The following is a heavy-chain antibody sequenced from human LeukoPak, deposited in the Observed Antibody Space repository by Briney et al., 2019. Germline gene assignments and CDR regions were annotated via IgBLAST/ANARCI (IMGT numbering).Heavy chain of an antibody. CDR1: GYTFIHHW. V-gene: IGHV1-46*01. D-gene: IGHD1-26*01. CDR3: ARDNSVGGIAWWFDP. Sequence: ASVKVSCKASGYTFIHHWMHWVRQAPGQGLEWVGLINPTGTTTLYAQKFQGRITLTRDMSATTDYMELSSLTSEDTAVYYCARDNSVGGIAWWFDPWGQGTLVTVSS. J-gene: IGHJ5*02. CDR2: INPTGTTT.